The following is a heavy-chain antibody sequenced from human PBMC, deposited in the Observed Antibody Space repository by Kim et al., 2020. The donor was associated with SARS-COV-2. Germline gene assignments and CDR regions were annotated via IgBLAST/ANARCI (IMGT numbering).Heavy chain of an antibody. CDR3: AKIYDSSGYSSDY. D-gene: IGHD3-22*01. Sequence: GYADSAKGRFTISRDNAKNSLYLQMNSQRAEDTALYYCAKIYDSSGYSSDYWGQGTLVTVSS. V-gene: IGHV3-9*01. J-gene: IGHJ4*02.